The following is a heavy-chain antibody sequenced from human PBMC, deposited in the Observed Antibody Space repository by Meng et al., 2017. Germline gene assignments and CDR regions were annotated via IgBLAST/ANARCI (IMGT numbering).Heavy chain of an antibody. V-gene: IGHV1-69*05. CDR2: IIPIFGTA. D-gene: IGHD1/OR15-1a*01. J-gene: IGHJ6*02. CDR3: ARERLGNSPYYCYYGMDV. Sequence: SVKVSCKASGGTFSSYAIGWVRQAPGQGLEWMGGIIPIFGTANYAQKFQGRVTITTDESTSTAYMELSSLRSEDTAVYYCARERLGNSPYYCYYGMDVWGQGTTVTVSS. CDR1: GGTFSSYA.